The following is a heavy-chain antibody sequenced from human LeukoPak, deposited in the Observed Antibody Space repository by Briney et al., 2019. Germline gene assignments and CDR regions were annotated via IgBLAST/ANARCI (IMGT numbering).Heavy chain of an antibody. D-gene: IGHD3-10*01. CDR3: ARERRYYYGSGSFGELDY. J-gene: IGHJ4*02. CDR1: GFTFSSYS. CDR2: ISSSSYI. Sequence: KPGGSLRLSCAASGFTFSSYSMNWVRQAPGKGLEWVSSISSSSYIYYADSVKGRFTISRDNAKNSLYLQMNSLRAEDTAVYYCARERRYYYGSGSFGELDYWGQGTLVTVSS. V-gene: IGHV3-21*01.